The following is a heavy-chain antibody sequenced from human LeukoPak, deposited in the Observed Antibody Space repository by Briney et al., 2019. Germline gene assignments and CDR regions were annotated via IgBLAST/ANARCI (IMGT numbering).Heavy chain of an antibody. D-gene: IGHD5-12*01. CDR3: ARAGGPSYDYYFDY. Sequence: GASVKVSCKASGYTFTSYDINWVRQATGQGLEWMGWMNPNSGNTGYAQKFQGRVTMTRNTSISTAYMELSSLRSEDTAVYYCARAGGPSYDYYFDYWGQGTLVTVSS. CDR2: MNPNSGNT. CDR1: GYTFTSYD. J-gene: IGHJ4*02. V-gene: IGHV1-8*01.